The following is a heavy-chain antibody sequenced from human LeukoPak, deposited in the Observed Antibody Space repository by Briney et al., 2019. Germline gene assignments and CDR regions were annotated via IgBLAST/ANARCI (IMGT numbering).Heavy chain of an antibody. CDR3: ARGGVAARRGLSY. J-gene: IGHJ4*02. D-gene: IGHD6-6*01. CDR1: GGSFSGYY. V-gene: IGHV4-34*01. CDR2: INHSGGT. Sequence: SETLSLTCAVYGGSFSGYYWSWIRQPPGKGLEWIGEINHSGGTNYNPSLKSRVTISVDTSKNQFSLKLSSVTAADTAVYYCARGGVAARRGLSYWGQGTLVTVSS.